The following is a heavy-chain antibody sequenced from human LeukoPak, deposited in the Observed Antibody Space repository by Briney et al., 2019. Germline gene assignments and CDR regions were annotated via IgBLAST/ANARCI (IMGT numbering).Heavy chain of an antibody. CDR3: ARGAYYYYGSGEEYYFDY. CDR1: GGSISSYY. V-gene: IGHV4-59*08. D-gene: IGHD3-10*01. CDR2: IYYSGST. Sequence: SETLSLTCTVSGGSISSYYWSWIRQPPGKGLEWIGYIYYSGSTNYNPSLKSRVTISVDTSKNQFSLKLSSVTAADTAVYYCARGAYYYYGSGEEYYFDYWGQGTLVTVSS. J-gene: IGHJ4*02.